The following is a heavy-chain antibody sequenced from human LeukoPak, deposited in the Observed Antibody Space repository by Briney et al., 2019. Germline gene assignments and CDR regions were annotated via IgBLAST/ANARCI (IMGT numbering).Heavy chain of an antibody. CDR3: ARLSYDSSGYHNWFDP. D-gene: IGHD3-22*01. Sequence: GEYLKIYCKGSGYSLTSYWLGWVRQMPGKGLEWMGIIYPGDSDTRYNPSFQGQVTISADKSISTAYLQWSSLKASDTAMYYCARLSYDSSGYHNWFDPWGQGTLVTVSS. CDR2: IYPGDSDT. J-gene: IGHJ5*02. V-gene: IGHV5-51*01. CDR1: GYSLTSYW.